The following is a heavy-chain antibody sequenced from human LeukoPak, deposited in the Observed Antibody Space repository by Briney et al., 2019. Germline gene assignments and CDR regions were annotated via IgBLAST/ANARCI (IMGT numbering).Heavy chain of an antibody. CDR2: IYSGGST. CDR1: GFTVSNNY. CDR3: ARDMRSDYYDTRGYAFDI. D-gene: IGHD3-22*01. Sequence: GGSLRLSCAASGFTVSNNYMNWVRQAPGKGLEWVSLIYSGGSTYYADSVKGRFTISRDNSKNTLYLKMNSLRAEDTAVYYCARDMRSDYYDTRGYAFDIWGQGTMVTVSS. V-gene: IGHV3-66*01. J-gene: IGHJ3*02.